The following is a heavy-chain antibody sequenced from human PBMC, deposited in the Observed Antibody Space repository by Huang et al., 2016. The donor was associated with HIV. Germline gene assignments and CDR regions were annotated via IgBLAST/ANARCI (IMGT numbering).Heavy chain of an antibody. D-gene: IGHD2-15*01. Sequence: EEHLVESGGGLVQPGGSLRLSCEASGFKFSNYWSQWVRQAPGKGLMWVSRIKIDGRTTDYADSVKGRFTISRDNAKNTLYLQMSSLTAEDTAIYYCARAGGFEIWGQGTVVTVSS. CDR2: IKIDGRTT. J-gene: IGHJ3*02. CDR3: ARAGGFEI. CDR1: GFKFSNYW. V-gene: IGHV3-74*01.